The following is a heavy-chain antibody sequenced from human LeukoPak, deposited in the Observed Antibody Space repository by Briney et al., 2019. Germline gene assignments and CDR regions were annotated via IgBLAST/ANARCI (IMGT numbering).Heavy chain of an antibody. J-gene: IGHJ4*02. CDR1: GFTFSSYE. CDR2: ISSSGSTI. V-gene: IGHV3-48*03. D-gene: IGHD3-10*01. Sequence: TGGSLRLSCAASGFTFSSYEMNWVRQAPGKGLEWASYISSSGSTIYYADSVKGRFTISRDNAKNSLYLQMNSLRAEDTAVYYCAREVGFGPSGDWGQGTLVTVSS. CDR3: AREVGFGPSGD.